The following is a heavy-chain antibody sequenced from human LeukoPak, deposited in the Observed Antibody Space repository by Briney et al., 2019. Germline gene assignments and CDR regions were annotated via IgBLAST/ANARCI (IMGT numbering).Heavy chain of an antibody. J-gene: IGHJ6*03. CDR3: ARDRRVRGVTNYMDV. CDR2: ISSSGSTI. Sequence: PGGSLRLSCAASGFTFSSYEMNWVRQAPGKGLECISSSGSTIYYADSVKGRFTISRDNAKNTLYLQMNSLRAEDTAVYYCARDRRVRGVTNYMDVWGKGTTVTISS. V-gene: IGHV3-48*03. CDR1: GFTFSSYE. D-gene: IGHD3-10*01.